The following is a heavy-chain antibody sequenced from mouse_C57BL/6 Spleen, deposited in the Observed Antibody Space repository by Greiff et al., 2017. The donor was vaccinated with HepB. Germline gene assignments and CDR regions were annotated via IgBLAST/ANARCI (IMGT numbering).Heavy chain of an antibody. J-gene: IGHJ2*01. D-gene: IGHD2-4*01. CDR3: ARENYDYDEGY. CDR1: GYTFTDYY. V-gene: IGHV1-26*01. Sequence: VQLQQSGPELVKPGASVKISCKASGYTFTDYYMNWVKQSHGKSLEWIGDTNPNNGGTSYNQKFKGKATLTVDKSSSTAYMELRSLTSEDSAVYYCARENYDYDEGYWGQGTTLTVSS. CDR2: TNPNNGGT.